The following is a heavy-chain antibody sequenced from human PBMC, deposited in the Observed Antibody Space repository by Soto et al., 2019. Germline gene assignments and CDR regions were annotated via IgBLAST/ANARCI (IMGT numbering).Heavy chain of an antibody. Sequence: ASVKVSSKASGYTFTGYYMHWVRQAPGQGLEWMGWINPNSGGTNYAQKFQGWVTMTRDTSISTAYMELSSVTAADTAVYYCARASGSYYYGMEVWGQGTTVTVSS. V-gene: IGHV1-2*04. J-gene: IGHJ6*02. CDR1: GYTFTGYY. CDR3: ARASGSYYYGMEV. CDR2: INPNSGGT. D-gene: IGHD1-26*01.